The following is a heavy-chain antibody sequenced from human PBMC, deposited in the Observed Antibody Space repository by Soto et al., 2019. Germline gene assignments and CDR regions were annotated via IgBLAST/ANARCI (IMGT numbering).Heavy chain of an antibody. CDR3: ARQVYGDSLGGNWFDP. CDR1: GDSISDTRFY. D-gene: IGHD4-17*01. V-gene: IGHV4-39*01. CDR2: ISHDGHA. Sequence: SETLSLTCSILGDSISDTRFYWGWVRQSPEKGLEWIGSISHDGHAYYNPSLKSRVTLFADTSRNQFSLTMKSVTVADTALYFCARQVYGDSLGGNWFDPWGQGALVNV. J-gene: IGHJ5*02.